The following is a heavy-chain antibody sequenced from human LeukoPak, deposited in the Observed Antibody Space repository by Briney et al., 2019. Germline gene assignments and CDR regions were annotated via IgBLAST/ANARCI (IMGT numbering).Heavy chain of an antibody. CDR1: GGSINSDY. Sequence: PSETLSLTCTVSGGSINSDYWSWIRQPPGKGLEWIGYISYTGSTYYNPSLKSRVTISVDTSKNQFSLKLSSVTAADTAVYYCARLLGYSSPFDYWGQGTLVTVSS. V-gene: IGHV4-59*08. D-gene: IGHD6-13*01. CDR3: ARLLGYSSPFDY. CDR2: ISYTGST. J-gene: IGHJ4*02.